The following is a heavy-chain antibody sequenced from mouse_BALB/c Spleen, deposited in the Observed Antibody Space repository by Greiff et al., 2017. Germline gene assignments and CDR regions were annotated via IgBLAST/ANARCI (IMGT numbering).Heavy chain of an antibody. D-gene: IGHD1-1*01. CDR1: GYNFTSYW. Sequence: VQLQQPGAELVKPGTSVKLSCKASGYNFTSYWINWVMLRPGQGLEWIGDIYPGSGSTNYNEKFKSKATLTVDTSSSTAYMQLSSLASEDSALYYCARYYGSSYDFDYWGQGTTLTVSS. CDR2: IYPGSGST. J-gene: IGHJ2*01. CDR3: ARYYGSSYDFDY. V-gene: IGHV1-55*01.